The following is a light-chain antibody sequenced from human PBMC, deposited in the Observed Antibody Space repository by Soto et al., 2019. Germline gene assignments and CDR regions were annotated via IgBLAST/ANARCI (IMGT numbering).Light chain of an antibody. V-gene: IGKV3-11*01. CDR3: QQYKDWPPLT. J-gene: IGKJ4*01. CDR2: DAS. Sequence: EIVLTQSPATLSLSPGERATLSCRASQSVSSYLAWCQQKPGQAPRLLIYDASIRAPGIPARFSGSESGTVFTLTISSLEPEDFAVYYCQQYKDWPPLTFGGGTKVDI. CDR1: QSVSSY.